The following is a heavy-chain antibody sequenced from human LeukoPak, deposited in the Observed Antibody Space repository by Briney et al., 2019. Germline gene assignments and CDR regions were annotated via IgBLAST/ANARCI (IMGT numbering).Heavy chain of an antibody. CDR3: ARAGQYSSNPVEY. J-gene: IGHJ4*02. Sequence: SETLSLTCTVSGGSITSYYWSWIRQPAGKGLEWIGRIYSSGSTNYNPSLRSRVTMSVDTSKNQFSLKLSSVTAADTAVYYCARAGQYSSNPVEYWGQGTPVTVSS. D-gene: IGHD6-13*01. CDR2: IYSSGST. CDR1: GGSITSYY. V-gene: IGHV4-4*07.